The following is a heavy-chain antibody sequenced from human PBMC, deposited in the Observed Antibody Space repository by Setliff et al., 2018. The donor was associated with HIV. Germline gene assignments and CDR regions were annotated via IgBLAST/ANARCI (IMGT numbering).Heavy chain of an antibody. J-gene: IGHJ4*02. CDR2: ISFDGTTK. D-gene: IGHD3-22*01. CDR1: GFTFSSYA. CDR3: ARDRGYVDY. Sequence: LRLSCAASGFTFSSYAMHWVRQAPGKGLEWVAVISFDGTTKYYADSVKGRFTISRDNFKNTLYVQMNSLRPEDTAVYYCARDRGYVDYWGQGTLVTVSS. V-gene: IGHV3-30-3*01.